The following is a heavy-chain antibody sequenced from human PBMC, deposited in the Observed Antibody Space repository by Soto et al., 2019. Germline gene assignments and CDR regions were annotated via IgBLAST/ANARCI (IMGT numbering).Heavy chain of an antibody. CDR3: ASWHLQEHAYDI. Sequence: DVQLVASGGGLIQPGESLRLSCAAFGFTVSGKKYMAWVRQPPGKGLEWVSALYDVDGTYYADSVKGRFTTSSDSSRTIVYLKIHSLRPDDTAVYFCASWHLQEHAYDIWGQGTTVTVSS. V-gene: IGHV3-53*01. D-gene: IGHD1-1*01. J-gene: IGHJ3*02. CDR1: GFTVSGKKY. CDR2: LYDVDGT.